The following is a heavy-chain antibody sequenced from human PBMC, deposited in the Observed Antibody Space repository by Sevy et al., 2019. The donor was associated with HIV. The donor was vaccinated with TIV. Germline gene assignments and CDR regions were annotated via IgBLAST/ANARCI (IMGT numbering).Heavy chain of an antibody. J-gene: IGHJ6*03. V-gene: IGHV5-51*01. Sequence: GESLKISCKGSGYSFTSYWIGWVRQMPGKGLEWMGIIYPGDSDTRYSPSFQGQVTISADKSISTAYLQWSSLKASDTAMYYCARHQYSSSWNYYYYMDVWGKGTTVTVSS. CDR2: IYPGDSDT. D-gene: IGHD6-13*01. CDR3: ARHQYSSSWNYYYYMDV. CDR1: GYSFTSYW.